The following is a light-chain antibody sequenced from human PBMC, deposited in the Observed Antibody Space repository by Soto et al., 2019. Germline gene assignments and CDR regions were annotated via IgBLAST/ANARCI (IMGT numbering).Light chain of an antibody. CDR3: QQSYSTPIT. CDR1: RGIYNY. Sequence: DVQVTQSPASLSASIGDRVNISCRTSRGIYNYLAWYQQKPGQVPKLLINAASSLQSGVPSRFSGSGSGTDFTLTISSLQPEDFATYYCQQSYSTPITFGQGNDWRL. V-gene: IGKV1-27*01. J-gene: IGKJ5*01. CDR2: AAS.